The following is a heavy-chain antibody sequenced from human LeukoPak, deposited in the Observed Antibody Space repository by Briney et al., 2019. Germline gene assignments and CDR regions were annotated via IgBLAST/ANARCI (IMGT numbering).Heavy chain of an antibody. J-gene: IGHJ6*02. CDR2: INPNSGGT. D-gene: IGHD6-19*01. V-gene: IGHV1-2*02. CDR1: GYAFTDYC. Sequence: ASVTVSCKASGYAFTDYCIHWVRQTPGQGLEWMGWINPNSGGTNYAQKFRGRVTMTRDTSISTAYMELSRLSSDDTAVYFCARKDLAVAGLDYYGMDDWGQGTTVSVS. CDR3: ARKDLAVAGLDYYGMDD.